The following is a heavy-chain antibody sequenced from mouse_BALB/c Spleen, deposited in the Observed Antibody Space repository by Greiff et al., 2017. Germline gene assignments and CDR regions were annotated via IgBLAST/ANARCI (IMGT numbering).Heavy chain of an antibody. CDR1: GYTFTDYW. CDR3: ARLGRKGNYFDY. V-gene: IGHV1-69*01. Sequence: QVQLQQPGAELVMPGASVKMSCKASGYTFTDYWMHWVKQRPGQGLEWIGAIDTSDSYTSYNQKFKGKATLTVDESSSTAYMQLSSLTSEDSAVYYCARLGRKGNYFDYWGQGTTLTVSS. D-gene: IGHD4-1*01. J-gene: IGHJ2*01. CDR2: IDTSDSYT.